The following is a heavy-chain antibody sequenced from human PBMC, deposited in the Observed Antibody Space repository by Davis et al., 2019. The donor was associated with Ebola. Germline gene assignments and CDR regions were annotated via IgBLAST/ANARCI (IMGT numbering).Heavy chain of an antibody. D-gene: IGHD3-22*01. J-gene: IGHJ1*01. V-gene: IGHV3-30*04. CDR2: ISYDGSNK. Sequence: GESLKISCAASAFTFRSYAMHWVRQAPGKGLEWGAVISYDGSNKYYADSVKGRFTISRDNSKNTLYLQMNSLRAEDTAVYYCARAYDSSGDYFQHWGQGTLVTVSS. CDR1: AFTFRSYA. CDR3: ARAYDSSGDYFQH.